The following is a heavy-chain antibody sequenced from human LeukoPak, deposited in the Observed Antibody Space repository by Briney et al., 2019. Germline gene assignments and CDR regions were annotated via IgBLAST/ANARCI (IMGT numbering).Heavy chain of an antibody. CDR1: GGSVSSGCYY. CDR3: AREGAPGSRLGMDV. D-gene: IGHD3-10*01. V-gene: IGHV4-61*01. J-gene: IGHJ6*02. CDR2: IYYSGST. Sequence: PSETLSLTCTLSGGSVSSGCYYWSWIRHPPGKGLEWFGLIYYSGSTNYNPSLKSRVSISVDTSKKQFSLKLSSVTAADTAVYYCAREGAPGSRLGMDVWGQGTTVTVSS.